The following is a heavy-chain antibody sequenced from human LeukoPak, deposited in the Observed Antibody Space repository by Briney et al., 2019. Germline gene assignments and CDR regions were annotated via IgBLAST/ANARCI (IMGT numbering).Heavy chain of an antibody. CDR2: WYNNGTS. D-gene: IGHD3-22*01. CDR1: GGSISSSSYY. Sequence: SETLSLTCTVSGGSISSSSYYWTWIRQSPGRGLEWIGSWYNNGTSYYDPSLKSRVTISLDTSQNHFSLKLTSVSAADTAVYYCASLGVGYYYFDFWGQGILVTVSS. J-gene: IGHJ4*02. CDR3: ASLGVGYYYFDF. V-gene: IGHV4-39*07.